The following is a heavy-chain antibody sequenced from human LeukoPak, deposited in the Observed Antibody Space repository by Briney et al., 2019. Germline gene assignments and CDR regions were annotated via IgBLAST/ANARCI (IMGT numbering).Heavy chain of an antibody. V-gene: IGHV3-23*01. CDR1: GFTFSSYA. Sequence: GGSLRLSCAASGFTFSSYAMSWVRQAPGKGLEWVSAISGSGGSTYYADSVKGRFTISRDNSKNTLYLQMNSLGAEDTAVYYCATPPASRYCSGGSCQNYFDYWGQGTLVTVSS. CDR3: ATPPASRYCSGGSCQNYFDY. J-gene: IGHJ4*02. CDR2: ISGSGGST. D-gene: IGHD2-15*01.